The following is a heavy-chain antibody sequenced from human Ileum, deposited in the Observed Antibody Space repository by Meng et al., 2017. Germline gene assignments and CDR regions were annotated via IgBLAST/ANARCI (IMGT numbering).Heavy chain of an antibody. CDR3: VGMTVG. J-gene: IGHJ4*02. CDR2: INTDGTST. Sequence: GGSLRLSCAASGFTLNRYWMYWVRQAPGKGLVWVSHINTDGTSTNYADTVKGRFTISRDDAKNTLYLQMNSLRAEDTAVYYCVGMTVGWGQGTLFTVSS. D-gene: IGHD3-22*01. V-gene: IGHV3-74*01. CDR1: GFTLNRYW.